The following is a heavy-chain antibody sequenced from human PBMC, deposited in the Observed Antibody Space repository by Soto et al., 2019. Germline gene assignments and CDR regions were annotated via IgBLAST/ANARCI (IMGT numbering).Heavy chain of an antibody. CDR2: IYSGGTT. CDR3: ASRSTAMVGFDY. J-gene: IGHJ4*02. D-gene: IGHD5-18*01. Sequence: EVQLVESGGGLVQPGGSLRLSCAASGFTVSSKYMSWVRQAPGKGLEWVSVIYSGGTTYYADSVKGRFTISRDNSKNTLYLQMNSLRAEDTAVYYCASRSTAMVGFDYWGQGTLVTVSS. CDR1: GFTVSSKY. V-gene: IGHV3-66*01.